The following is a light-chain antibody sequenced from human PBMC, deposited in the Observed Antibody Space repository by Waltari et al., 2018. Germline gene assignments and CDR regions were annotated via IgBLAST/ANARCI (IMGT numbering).Light chain of an antibody. J-gene: IGKJ4*01. CDR1: QSGGTY. CDR2: HAS. Sequence: ETMLTQSPVTLSLSPGERATLSCRARQSGGTYLAWYQQKLGQAPRLIIYHASNRAPGVPARVSGSGSGTDFTLTISSLEPEDFAVDYCQQYDHFGGGTKVEI. V-gene: IGKV3-11*01. CDR3: QQYDH.